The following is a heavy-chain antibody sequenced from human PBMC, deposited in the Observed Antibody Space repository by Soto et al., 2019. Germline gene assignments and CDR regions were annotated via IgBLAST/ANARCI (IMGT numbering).Heavy chain of an antibody. CDR2: ISYDGSNK. Sequence: QVQLVESGGGVVQPGRSLRLSCAASGFTFSSYGMHWVRQAPGKGLEWVAVISYDGSNKYYADSVKGRFTISRDNSKNTLYLQMNSLRAEGTAVYYCAKEPRVDCSGGSCYSGGEGAFDIWGQGTMVTVSS. J-gene: IGHJ3*02. V-gene: IGHV3-30*18. CDR3: AKEPRVDCSGGSCYSGGEGAFDI. D-gene: IGHD2-15*01. CDR1: GFTFSSYG.